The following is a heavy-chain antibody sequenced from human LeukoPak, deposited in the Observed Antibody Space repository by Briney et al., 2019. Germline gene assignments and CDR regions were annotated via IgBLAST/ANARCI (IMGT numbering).Heavy chain of an antibody. V-gene: IGHV4-39*07. CDR1: GGSISYSSYY. D-gene: IGHD3-10*01. CDR3: ARLTKNDSGSFRFGKKKRGYMDV. Sequence: SETLSLTCTVSGGSISYSSYYWGWIRQPPGKGLEWIGSIHYSGSTYYNPSLKSRVTISVDTSMNQFSLKLSSVTAADTAVYYCARLTKNDSGSFRFGKKKRGYMDVWGKGTTVTISS. J-gene: IGHJ6*03. CDR2: IHYSGST.